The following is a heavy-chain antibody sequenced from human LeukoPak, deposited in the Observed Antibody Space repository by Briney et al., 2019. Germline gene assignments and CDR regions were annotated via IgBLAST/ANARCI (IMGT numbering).Heavy chain of an antibody. CDR3: ARDSVRGVINYYYMDV. V-gene: IGHV3-7*01. CDR1: GFTFSSYW. D-gene: IGHD3-10*01. J-gene: IGHJ6*03. Sequence: GGSLRLSCAASGFTFSSYWMSWVRQAPGKGLEWVVNIKQDGSEEYYVDSVKGRFTISRDNAKNSLYLQMNSLRAEDTAVYYCARDSVRGVINYYYMDVWGKGTTVTISS. CDR2: IKQDGSEE.